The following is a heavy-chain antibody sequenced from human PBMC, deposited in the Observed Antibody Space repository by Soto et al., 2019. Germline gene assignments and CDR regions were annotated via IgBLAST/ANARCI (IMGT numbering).Heavy chain of an antibody. Sequence: PGGSLRLSCAASEFTFANAWISWVRQAPGKGLEWVGRIKSKADGGTTDYAAPVKGRFTISRDESQNTLYLQMNSLKTEDTAVYYCTSLYYGNWGQGTLVTVS. CDR2: IKSKADGGTT. CDR3: TSLYYGN. D-gene: IGHD4-17*01. J-gene: IGHJ4*02. CDR1: EFTFANAW. V-gene: IGHV3-15*01.